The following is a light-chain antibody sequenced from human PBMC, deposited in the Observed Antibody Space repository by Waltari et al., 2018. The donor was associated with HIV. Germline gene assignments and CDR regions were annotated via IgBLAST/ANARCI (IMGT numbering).Light chain of an antibody. CDR2: EIT. V-gene: IGLV2-8*01. Sequence: QSALTQPPSASGFPGQSVTISCTGTSSDVGSSNYVAWYQQYPVKAPKLLILEITKRPSGVPDRFSGSKSGNTASLTVSGLQAEDEADYYCSSSAGGDTLVFGGGTKLTVL. J-gene: IGLJ3*02. CDR3: SSSAGGDTLV. CDR1: SSDVGSSNY.